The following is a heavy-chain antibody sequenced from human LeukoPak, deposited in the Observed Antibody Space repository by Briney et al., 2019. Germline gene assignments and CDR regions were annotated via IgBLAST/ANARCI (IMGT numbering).Heavy chain of an antibody. Sequence: GGSLRLSCAASGFTFSRYYMAWVRQTPGKGLEWVSGVSGNGLKTFYADSVKGRFTISRDNSKKTVDLQMNNLRVEDSAIFYCAKIVVPAAYYFYGMDIWGPGTTVTVSS. V-gene: IGHV3-23*01. CDR2: VSGNGLKT. J-gene: IGHJ6*02. CDR1: GFTFSRYY. D-gene: IGHD2-2*01. CDR3: AKIVVPAAYYFYGMDI.